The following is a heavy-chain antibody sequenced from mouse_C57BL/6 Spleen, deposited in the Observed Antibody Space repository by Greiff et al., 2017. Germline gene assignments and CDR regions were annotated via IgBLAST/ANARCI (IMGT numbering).Heavy chain of an antibody. Sequence: QVQLQQPGAELVRPGSSVKLSCKASGYTFTSYWMDWVQQRPGQGLEWIGNIYPSDSETHYNQQFKDKATLTVDKSSSTAYMQLSSLTSEDSAVYYCARRDGYSWYFDVWGTGTTVTVSS. V-gene: IGHV1-61*01. J-gene: IGHJ1*03. CDR2: IYPSDSET. D-gene: IGHD2-3*01. CDR3: ARRDGYSWYFDV. CDR1: GYTFTSYW.